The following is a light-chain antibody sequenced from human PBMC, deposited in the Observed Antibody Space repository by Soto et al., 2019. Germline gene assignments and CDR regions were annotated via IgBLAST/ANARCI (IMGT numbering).Light chain of an antibody. CDR2: AAS. Sequence: DIQMTQSPSSLSASGGDGVTITCRTNQAISSDLNWYQQKPGKVPKLLIYAASTLQSGVPSRFSGRGFATDSLPTCTTLQPKTFAPYICQRSYSPPFSFGAGPTGY. CDR1: QAISSD. V-gene: IGKV1-39*01. J-gene: IGKJ3*01. CDR3: QRSYSPPFS.